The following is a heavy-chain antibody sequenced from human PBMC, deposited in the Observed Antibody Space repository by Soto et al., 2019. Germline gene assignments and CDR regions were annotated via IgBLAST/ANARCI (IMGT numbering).Heavy chain of an antibody. CDR1: GGSLSGYY. V-gene: IGHV4-34*01. CDR3: ARGQEGVVATH. CDR2: IKDGGRT. Sequence: QVQLQQWGAGLLKPSETLSLNCAVNGGSLSGYYWSWIRQPPGKGLEWIGEIKDGGRTNYSPSLKSRATKSSDTSNTPFSLRLYSVTAADTGVYYCARGQEGVVATHWDQGTLVTVSS. D-gene: IGHD5-12*01. J-gene: IGHJ4*02.